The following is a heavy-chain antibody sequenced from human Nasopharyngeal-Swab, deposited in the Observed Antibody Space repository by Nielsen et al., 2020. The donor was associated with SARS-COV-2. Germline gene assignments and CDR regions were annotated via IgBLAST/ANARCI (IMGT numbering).Heavy chain of an antibody. CDR3: ARAGVDTSTGSSGGCFDY. CDR2: IYSSGST. D-gene: IGHD3-9*01. J-gene: IGHJ4*02. V-gene: IGHV4-39*01. Sequence: WIRQPPGKGLEWVGSIYSSGSTHYTPSLNSRVTISVDTSKSQFSLKLRSVTAADTAVYYCARAGVDTSTGSSGGCFDYWGQGALATVSS.